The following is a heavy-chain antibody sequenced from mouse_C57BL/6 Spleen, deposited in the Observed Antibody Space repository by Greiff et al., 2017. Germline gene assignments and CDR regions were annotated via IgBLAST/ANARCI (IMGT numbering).Heavy chain of an antibody. D-gene: IGHD1-1*01. CDR1: GYTFTSYG. CDR2: IYPRSGNT. V-gene: IGHV1-81*01. J-gene: IGHJ2*01. CDR3: ARLAYYGSSYRYFDY. Sequence: QVQLQQSGAELARPGASVKLSCKASGYTFTSYGISWVKQGTGQGLEWIGEIYPRSGNTYYNEKFKGKATLTADKSSSTAYMELRSLTSEDSAVYFCARLAYYGSSYRYFDYWGQGTTLTVSS.